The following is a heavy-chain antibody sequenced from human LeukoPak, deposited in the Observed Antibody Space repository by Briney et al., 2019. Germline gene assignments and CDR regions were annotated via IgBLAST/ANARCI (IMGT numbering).Heavy chain of an antibody. V-gene: IGHV3-30*01. CDR3: GRQVAPGQWLVNL. Sequence: GGSLRHSCVASGFTFSNYAIHWVRRPPGKGLEWVAVMSTDGSLQYYANSVKGRFTISRDNYKSTLFLQMNSLSAADTAVYYCGRQVAPGQWLVNLWGQGTLVTVSS. D-gene: IGHD6-19*01. CDR1: GFTFSNYA. CDR2: MSTDGSLQ. J-gene: IGHJ5*02.